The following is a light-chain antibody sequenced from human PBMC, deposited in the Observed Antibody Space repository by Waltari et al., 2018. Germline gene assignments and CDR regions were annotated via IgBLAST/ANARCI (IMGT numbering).Light chain of an antibody. CDR3: YSYAGSNTFV. J-gene: IGLJ2*01. CDR1: SSDVGSYNL. CDR2: EGS. V-gene: IGLV2-23*03. Sequence: QSALTQPASVSGSPGQWITISCTGTSSDVGSYNLVSWYQQHPGKAPKLMIYEGSKRPSGVSNRFSGSKSGNTASLTISGLQAEDEADYYCYSYAGSNTFVFGGGTKLTVL.